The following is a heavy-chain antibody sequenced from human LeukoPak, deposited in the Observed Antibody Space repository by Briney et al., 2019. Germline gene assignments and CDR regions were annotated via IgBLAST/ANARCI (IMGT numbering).Heavy chain of an antibody. J-gene: IGHJ4*02. CDR3: ARIYGNRYLFHY. CDR1: GVSISSTSYF. Sequence: SETLSLTCTVSGVSISSTSYFWTCIRQPAGKGLEWIGRIYFSGSTSYNPSLKSRVSISIDTSKKQFSLNLTAVTAADTAVYYCARIYGNRYLFHYWGQGTLVTVSS. CDR2: IYFSGST. V-gene: IGHV4-61*02. D-gene: IGHD1-14*01.